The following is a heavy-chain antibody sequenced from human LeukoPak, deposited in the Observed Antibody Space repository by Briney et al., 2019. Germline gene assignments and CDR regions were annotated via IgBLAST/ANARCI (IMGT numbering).Heavy chain of an antibody. J-gene: IGHJ4*02. V-gene: IGHV1-18*01. CDR1: GYTFTSYG. CDR2: ISAYNGNT. Sequence: ASVKVSCKASGYTFTSYGISWVRQAPGQGLEWMGWISAYNGNTNYAQKLQGRVTMTTDTPTSTAYMELRSLRSDDTAVYYCARGETPGFLYSYGSNPFDYWGQGTLVTVSS. CDR3: ARGETPGFLYSYGSNPFDY. D-gene: IGHD5-18*01.